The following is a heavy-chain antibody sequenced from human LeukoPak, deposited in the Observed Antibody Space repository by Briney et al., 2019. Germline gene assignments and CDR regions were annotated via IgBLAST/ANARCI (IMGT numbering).Heavy chain of an antibody. Sequence: SETLSLTCTVSGGSISSGCYYWSWIRQDPGKGLEWIGYIYYSGSTYYNPSLKSRVTISVDTSKNQFSLKLSSVTAADTAVYYCARDGLRFLDRRWYYYYGMDVWGQGTTVTVSS. CDR1: GGSISSGCYY. D-gene: IGHD3-3*01. CDR3: ARDGLRFLDRRWYYYYGMDV. V-gene: IGHV4-31*03. CDR2: IYYSGST. J-gene: IGHJ6*02.